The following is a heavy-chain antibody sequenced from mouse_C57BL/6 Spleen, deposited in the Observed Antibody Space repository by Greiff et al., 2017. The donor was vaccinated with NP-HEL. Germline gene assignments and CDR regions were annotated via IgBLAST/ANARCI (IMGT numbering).Heavy chain of an antibody. V-gene: IGHV1-82*01. CDR2: IYPGDGDT. CDR3: ARSDSSGYIAY. D-gene: IGHD3-2*02. Sequence: VQGVESGPELVKPGASVKISCKASGYAFSSSWMNWVKQRPGKGLEWIGRIYPGDGDTNYNGKFKGKATLTADKSSSTAYMQLSSLTSEDSAVYFCARSDSSGYIAYWGQGTLVTVSA. J-gene: IGHJ3*01. CDR1: GYAFSSSW.